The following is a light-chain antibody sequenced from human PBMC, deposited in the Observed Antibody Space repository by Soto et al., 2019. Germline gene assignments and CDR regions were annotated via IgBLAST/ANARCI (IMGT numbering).Light chain of an antibody. CDR1: SSNIGALYD. V-gene: IGLV1-40*01. CDR3: QSYDNSLSGHVV. J-gene: IGLJ2*01. Sequence: QPVLTQPPSVSGAPGQRVTLSCTGSSSNIGALYDVNWYQQLPGTAPKLLIYDNNNRPSGVPDRFSGSKSGTSASLAITGLQAEDEADYYCQSYDNSLSGHVVFGGGTKLTVL. CDR2: DNN.